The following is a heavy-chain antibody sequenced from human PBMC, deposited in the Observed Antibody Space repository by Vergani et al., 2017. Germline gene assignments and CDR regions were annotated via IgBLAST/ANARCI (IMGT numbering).Heavy chain of an antibody. CDR3: GRQPAGGAFDI. J-gene: IGHJ3*02. CDR2: LYPGNSET. CDR1: GYSFTSYW. D-gene: IGHD1-14*01. Sequence: EEQLVQSGAEVKKPGEPLKISCKGSGYSFTSYWIGWVRQMPGKGLEWMGILYPGNSETRDSPSFQGMVTISADKPISTAYLQWSSLKASDTAVYYCGRQPAGGAFDIWGQGTMVTVSS. V-gene: IGHV5-51*01.